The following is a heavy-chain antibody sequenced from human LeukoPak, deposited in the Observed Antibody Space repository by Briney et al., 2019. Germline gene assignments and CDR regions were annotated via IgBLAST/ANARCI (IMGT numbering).Heavy chain of an antibody. CDR2: IYHSGST. V-gene: IGHV4-30-2*01. Sequence: PSETLSLTCTVSGGSISSGGYYWSWIRQPPGKGLEWIGYIYHSGSTYYNPSLKSRVTISVDRSKNQFSLKLSSVTAADTAVYYCAREIEYSSSSRPFDIWSQGTMVTVSS. D-gene: IGHD6-6*01. CDR1: GGSISSGGYY. J-gene: IGHJ3*02. CDR3: AREIEYSSSSRPFDI.